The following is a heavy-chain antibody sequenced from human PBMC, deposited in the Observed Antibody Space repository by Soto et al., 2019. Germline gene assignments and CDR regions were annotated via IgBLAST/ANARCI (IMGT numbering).Heavy chain of an antibody. V-gene: IGHV1-69*13. Sequence: SVKVSCKASGGTFSSYAISWVRQAPGQGLDWMGGIIPIFGTANYAQKFQGRVTITADESTSTAYMELSSLRSDDTAVYYCARAEVGGYYYYGMDVWGQGTTVTVSS. D-gene: IGHD2-15*01. CDR3: ARAEVGGYYYYGMDV. J-gene: IGHJ6*02. CDR2: IIPIFGTA. CDR1: GGTFSSYA.